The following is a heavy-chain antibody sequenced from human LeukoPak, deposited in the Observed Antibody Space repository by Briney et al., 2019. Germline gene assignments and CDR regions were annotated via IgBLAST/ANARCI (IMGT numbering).Heavy chain of an antibody. D-gene: IGHD4-23*01. CDR2: IIPIFGTA. CDR3: ASGGDYGGNTEYWYFDL. V-gene: IGHV1-69*13. CDR1: VGTFISYA. J-gene: IGHJ2*01. Sequence: SVTVSFTASVGTFISYAISWVRQAPGQGLEWMGGIIPIFGTANYAQKFQGRVTITADESTSTAYMELSSLRSEDTAVYYCASGGDYGGNTEYWYFDLWGRGTLVTVSS.